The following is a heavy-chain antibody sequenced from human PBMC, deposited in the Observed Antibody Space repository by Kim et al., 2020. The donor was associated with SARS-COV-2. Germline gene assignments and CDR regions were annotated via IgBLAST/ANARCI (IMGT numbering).Heavy chain of an antibody. V-gene: IGHV4-39*01. J-gene: IGHJ4*02. Sequence: SETLSLTCTVSCGSISSSSYYWGWIRQPPGKGLEWIGSIYYSGSTYYNPSLKSRVTISVDTSKNQFSLKLSSVTAADTAVYYCARSFLWFGELLPPSWVSFYFDYWGQGTLVTVSS. CDR2: IYYSGST. CDR3: ARSFLWFGELLPPSWVSFYFDY. D-gene: IGHD3-10*01. CDR1: CGSISSSSYY.